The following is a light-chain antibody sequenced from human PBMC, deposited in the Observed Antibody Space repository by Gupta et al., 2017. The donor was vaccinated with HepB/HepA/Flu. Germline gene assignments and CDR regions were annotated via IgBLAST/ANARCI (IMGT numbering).Light chain of an antibody. Sequence: QSVLTQTPSASGTPGQRVTISCSGSSSNIGSNYVYWYQHLPGTAPKLLIYRSNQRPSGVPDRFSGSKSGTSAYLAISGLRSEDESDYYCAAWDDSRSGWVFGGGTKLTVL. CDR2: RSN. J-gene: IGLJ3*02. CDR3: AAWDDSRSGWV. CDR1: SSNIGSNY. V-gene: IGLV1-47*01.